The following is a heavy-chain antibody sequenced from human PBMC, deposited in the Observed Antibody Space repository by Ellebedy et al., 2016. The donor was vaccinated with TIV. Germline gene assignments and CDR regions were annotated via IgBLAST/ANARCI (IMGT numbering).Heavy chain of an antibody. CDR2: ISSSGSTR. J-gene: IGHJ4*02. D-gene: IGHD3-9*01. CDR1: GFTLSGYS. CDR3: ARQAYDILTGYHEELDY. V-gene: IGHV3-48*02. Sequence: GGSLRLSXSVSGFTLSGYSMNWVRQAPGKGLKWVSYISSSGSTRYYADSVKGRFTISTDNVKNSLYLQMNSLRDEDTAVYYCARQAYDILTGYHEELDYWGQGTLVTVSS.